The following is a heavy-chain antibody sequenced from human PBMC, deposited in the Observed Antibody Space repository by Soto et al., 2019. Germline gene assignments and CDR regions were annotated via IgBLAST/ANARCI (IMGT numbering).Heavy chain of an antibody. CDR2: IYSGGST. CDR3: ARGLYSRTTAFDY. CDR1: GFTVSSNY. J-gene: IGHJ4*02. D-gene: IGHD6-13*01. V-gene: IGHV3-53*01. Sequence: GGSLRLSCAASGFTVSSNYMSWVRQAPGKGLEWVSVIYSGGSTYYADSVKGRFTISRDNSKNTLYLQMNSLRAEDTAVYYCARGLYSRTTAFDYWGQGTLVTVSS.